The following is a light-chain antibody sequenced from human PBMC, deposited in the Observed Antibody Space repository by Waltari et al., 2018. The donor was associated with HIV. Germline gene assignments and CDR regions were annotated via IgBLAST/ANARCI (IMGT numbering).Light chain of an antibody. CDR1: QSVRNN. CDR2: GAS. V-gene: IGKV3-20*01. CDR3: QQYGKSPIT. Sequence: EIVLTKFPGTLSLSPGERATLYCRASQSVRNNLVWYQQKHGQAPRHIIFGASSGATDIPDRFSGSGSGTAFTLTISRLEPEASALYFCQQYGKSPITFGQGTRLEI. J-gene: IGKJ5*01.